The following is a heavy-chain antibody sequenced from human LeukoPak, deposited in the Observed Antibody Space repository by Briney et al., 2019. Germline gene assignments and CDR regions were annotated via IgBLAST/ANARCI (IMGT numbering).Heavy chain of an antibody. J-gene: IGHJ4*02. V-gene: IGHV4-34*01. D-gene: IGHD6-13*01. CDR2: INHSGST. CDR3: ACLAGAFDY. CDR1: GGSFSGYY. Sequence: PSETLSLTCAVYGGSFSGYYWSWIRQPPGKGLEWIGEINHSGSTNYNPSLKSRVTISVDTSKNQFSLKLSSVTAADTAVYYCACLAGAFDYWGRGTLVTVSS.